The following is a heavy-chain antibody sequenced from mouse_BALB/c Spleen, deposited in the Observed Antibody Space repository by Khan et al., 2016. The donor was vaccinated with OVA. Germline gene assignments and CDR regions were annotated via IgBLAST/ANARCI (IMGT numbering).Heavy chain of an antibody. CDR3: ARVYGGDFDY. J-gene: IGHJ2*02. V-gene: IGHV3-2*02. CDR2: ISYSGNT. CDR1: GYSITSDYA. Sequence: EVELVESGPGLVKPSQSLSLTCTVTGYSITSDYAWNWIRQFPGNKLEWMGFISYSGNTKYNPSLKSRFSITRDTSKNQFFLQLNSLTTEDTATYYCARVYGGDFDYWGQGTSPTVSS. D-gene: IGHD1-1*01.